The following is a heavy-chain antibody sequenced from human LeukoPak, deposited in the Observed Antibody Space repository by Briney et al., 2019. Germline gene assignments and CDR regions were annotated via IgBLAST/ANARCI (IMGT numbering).Heavy chain of an antibody. Sequence: GGSLRLSCAASGFTVSSNYMSWVRQAPGKGLEWVSVIYSGGSTCYADSVKGRFTISRDNSKNTLYLQMNSLRAEDTAVYYCARLRYYYDSSGYPTDAFDIWGQGTMVTVSS. CDR3: ARLRYYYDSSGYPTDAFDI. CDR2: IYSGGST. D-gene: IGHD3-22*01. CDR1: GFTVSSNY. V-gene: IGHV3-66*01. J-gene: IGHJ3*02.